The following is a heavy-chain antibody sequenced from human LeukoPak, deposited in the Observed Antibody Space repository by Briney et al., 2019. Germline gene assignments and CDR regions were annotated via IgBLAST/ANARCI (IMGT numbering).Heavy chain of an antibody. D-gene: IGHD3-22*01. Sequence: PSETLSLTCAVYGGSFSGYYWSWIRQPPGKGLEWIGEINHSGSTNYNPSLKSRVTISVDTSKNQFSLKLSSVTAADTAVYYCASLSSSGYYTDYWGQGTLVTVSS. CDR3: ASLSSSGYYTDY. CDR2: INHSGST. V-gene: IGHV4-34*01. CDR1: GGSFSGYY. J-gene: IGHJ4*02.